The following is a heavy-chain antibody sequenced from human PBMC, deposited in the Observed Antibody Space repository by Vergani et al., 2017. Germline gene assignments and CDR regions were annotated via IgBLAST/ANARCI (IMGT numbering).Heavy chain of an antibody. V-gene: IGHV1-69*01. CDR3: ARAVYYYDSSGYFPFNYFDY. D-gene: IGHD3-22*01. CDR1: GGTFSSYA. Sequence: QVQLVQSGAEVKKPGSSVKVSCKASGGTFSSYAISWVRQAPGQGLEWMGGIIPIFGTANYAQKFQGRVTITADESTSTAYMELSSLRSEDTAVYYSARAVYYYDSSGYFPFNYFDYWGQGTLVTVSS. CDR2: IIPIFGTA. J-gene: IGHJ4*02.